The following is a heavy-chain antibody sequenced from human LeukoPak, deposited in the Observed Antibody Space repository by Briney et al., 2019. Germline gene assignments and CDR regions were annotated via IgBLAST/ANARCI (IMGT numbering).Heavy chain of an antibody. V-gene: IGHV4-39*07. J-gene: IGHJ4*02. CDR3: ARVGDWNDLVY. CDR2: IFYSGTT. Sequence: SETLSLTCTVSRGSISRGSFITTNYYWGWIRQPPGKGLEWIGNIFYSGTTYYSPSLKSRVTISVDTSKNQFSLKLSSVTAADTAVYYCARVGDWNDLVYWGQGTLVTVSS. CDR1: RGSISRGSFITTNYY. D-gene: IGHD1-1*01.